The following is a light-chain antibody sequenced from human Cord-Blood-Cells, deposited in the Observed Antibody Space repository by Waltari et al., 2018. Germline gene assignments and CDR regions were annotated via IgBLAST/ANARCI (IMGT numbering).Light chain of an antibody. J-gene: IGKJ4*01. V-gene: IGKV1-27*01. Sequence: VGDRVTITCRASQDISNYLAWYQQKPGKVPKLLIYAASTLQSGVPSRFSGSGSGTDFTLTISSLQPEDVATYYCQKYNSAPLTFGGGTKVEIK. CDR1: QDISNY. CDR3: QKYNSAPLT. CDR2: AAS.